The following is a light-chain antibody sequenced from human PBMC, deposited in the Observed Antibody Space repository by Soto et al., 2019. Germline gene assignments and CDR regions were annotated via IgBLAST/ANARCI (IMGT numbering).Light chain of an antibody. CDR2: AAS. CDR1: QGISNY. Sequence: DIQMTQSPSSLSASVGDRVTITCRASQGISNYLAWYQQKPGKVPTLLIYAASTLQSGVPSRFSGSGSGTDFTLTISSLQPEDVATYYGQKYNSTLQAFGPGTKVDIK. CDR3: QKYNSTLQA. V-gene: IGKV1-27*01. J-gene: IGKJ3*01.